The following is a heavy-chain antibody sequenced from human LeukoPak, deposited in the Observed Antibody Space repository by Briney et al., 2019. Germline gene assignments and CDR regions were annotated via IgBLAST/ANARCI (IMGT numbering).Heavy chain of an antibody. J-gene: IGHJ3*02. CDR1: GGSISSYY. Sequence: PSETLSLTCTVSGGSISSYYWSWIRQPPGKGLEWIGYIYYSGSTNYNPSLKSRVTISVDTSKNQFSLKLSSVTAADTAVYYCARGGRRSAFDIWGQGTMVTVSS. CDR3: ARGGRRSAFDI. CDR2: IYYSGST. V-gene: IGHV4-59*01.